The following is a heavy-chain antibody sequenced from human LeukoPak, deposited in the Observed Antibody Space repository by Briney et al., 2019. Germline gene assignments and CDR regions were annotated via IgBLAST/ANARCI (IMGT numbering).Heavy chain of an antibody. CDR2: INTDGSST. Sequence: GGSLRLSCAASGFTFSSYAMSWVRQAPGKGLVWVSRINTDGSSTSYADSVKGRFTISRDNAKNTLYLQMNSLRAEDTAVYYCARGSPYYFDYWGQGTLVTVSS. V-gene: IGHV3-74*01. CDR1: GFTFSSYA. J-gene: IGHJ4*02. CDR3: ARGSPYYFDY. D-gene: IGHD3-10*01.